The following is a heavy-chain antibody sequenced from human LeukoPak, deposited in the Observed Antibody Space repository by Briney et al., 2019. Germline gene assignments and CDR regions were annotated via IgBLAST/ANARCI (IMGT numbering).Heavy chain of an antibody. V-gene: IGHV3-73*01. CDR3: TLTGYCSGGSCYSVYYYMDV. D-gene: IGHD2-15*01. Sequence: GGSLRLSCAASGFTFSGSAMHWVRQASGKGLEWVGRIRSKANSYATAYAASVKGRFTISRDDSKNTAYLQMNSLKTEDTAVYYCTLTGYCSGGSCYSVYYYMDVWGKGTTVTVSS. CDR2: IRSKANSYAT. J-gene: IGHJ6*03. CDR1: GFTFSGSA.